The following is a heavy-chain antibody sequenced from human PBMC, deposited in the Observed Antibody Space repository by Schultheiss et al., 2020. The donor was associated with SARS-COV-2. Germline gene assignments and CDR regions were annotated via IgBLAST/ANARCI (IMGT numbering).Heavy chain of an antibody. CDR1: GGTFSSYA. CDR2: IIPMFGTA. V-gene: IGHV1-69*06. CDR3: ARVVGGAYYYMDV. J-gene: IGHJ6*03. Sequence: SVKVSCKASGGTFSSYAISWVRHAPGQGLEWMGGIIPMFGTANYAQKFRGRVTITADKSTSTAYMELSSLRSEDTAVYYCARVVGGAYYYMDVWGKGTTVTVSS. D-gene: IGHD3-16*01.